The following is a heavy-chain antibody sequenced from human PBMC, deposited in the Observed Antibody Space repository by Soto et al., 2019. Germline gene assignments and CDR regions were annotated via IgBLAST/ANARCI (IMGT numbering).Heavy chain of an antibody. CDR3: AKDYSSSSIWRPYFDY. Sequence: EVQLLESGGGLVQPGGSLRLSCAASGFTFSNYAMSWVRQALGKGLEWVSGLSGSGGSTYYADSVKGRFTISRDNSKNTLYLQMNSLRADDTAVYYCAKDYSSSSIWRPYFDYWGQGTLVTVSS. D-gene: IGHD6-6*01. J-gene: IGHJ4*02. V-gene: IGHV3-23*01. CDR2: LSGSGGST. CDR1: GFTFSNYA.